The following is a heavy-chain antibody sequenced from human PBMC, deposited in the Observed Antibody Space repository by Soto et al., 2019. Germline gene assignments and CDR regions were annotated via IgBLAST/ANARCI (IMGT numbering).Heavy chain of an antibody. CDR2: MNPNSGNT. J-gene: IGHJ6*03. Sequence: QVQLVQSGAEVKKPGASVKVSCKASGYTFTSYDINRVRQATGQGLEWMGWMNPNSGNTDYAQKFQGRVTMTRNTSISTAYMELSSLRSEDTAVYYCARSALEPYYYYYYMDVWGKGTTVTFSS. D-gene: IGHD1-1*01. CDR1: GYTFTSYD. V-gene: IGHV1-8*01. CDR3: ARSALEPYYYYYYMDV.